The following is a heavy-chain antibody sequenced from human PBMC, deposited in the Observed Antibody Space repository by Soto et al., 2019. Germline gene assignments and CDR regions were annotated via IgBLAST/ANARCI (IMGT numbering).Heavy chain of an antibody. CDR2: IKSKTDGGTT. D-gene: IGHD3-9*01. V-gene: IGHV3-15*01. J-gene: IGHJ4*02. Sequence: GXALRLSFSASGFTFSNAWMSWVRQAPGKGLEWVGRIKSKTDGGTTDYAAPVKGRFTISRDDSKNTLYLQMNSLKTEDTAVYYCTTVRYFDWLLEFDYWGQGTLVTVSS. CDR1: GFTFSNAW. CDR3: TTVRYFDWLLEFDY.